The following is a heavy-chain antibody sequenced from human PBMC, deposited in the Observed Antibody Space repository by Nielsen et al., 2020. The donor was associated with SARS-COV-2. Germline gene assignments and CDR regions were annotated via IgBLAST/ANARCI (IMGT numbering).Heavy chain of an antibody. CDR2: FDPQDGET. Sequence: ASVKVSCKVPGDTLTQLSMHWVRQAPGKGLEWMGEFDPQDGETTYAQKFQGRITMTEDPSIDTAYLDLSSLSSDDTAVYYGATDSPFGVVIYALAHWGQGTLVTVSS. CDR1: GDTLTQLS. J-gene: IGHJ4*02. V-gene: IGHV1-24*01. CDR3: ATDSPFGVVIYALAH. D-gene: IGHD3-3*01.